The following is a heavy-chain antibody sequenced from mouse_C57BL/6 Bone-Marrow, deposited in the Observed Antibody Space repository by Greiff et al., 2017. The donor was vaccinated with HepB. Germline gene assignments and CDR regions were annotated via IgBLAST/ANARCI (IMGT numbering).Heavy chain of an antibody. CDR3: ARQGAQAKGFAY. CDR1: GFTFSDYY. J-gene: IGHJ3*01. V-gene: IGHV5-12*01. CDR2: ISNGGGST. Sequence: EVKVEESGGGLVQPGGSLKLSCAASGFTFSDYYMFWVRQTPEKRLEWVAYISNGGGSTYYPDTVKGRFTISRDNAKNTLYLQMSRLKSEDTAMYYCARQGAQAKGFAYWGQGTLVTVSA. D-gene: IGHD3-2*02.